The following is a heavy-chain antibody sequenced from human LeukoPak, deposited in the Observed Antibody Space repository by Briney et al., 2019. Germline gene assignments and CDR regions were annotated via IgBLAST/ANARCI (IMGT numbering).Heavy chain of an antibody. CDR3: ARDGILTGYYMDAFDI. D-gene: IGHD3-9*01. Sequence: GGSLRLSCAVSGFTFSSYSMNWVRQAPGKGLGWVSSISSSSSYIYYADSVKGRSTISRDNAKNSLYLQMNSLRAEDTAVYYCARDGILTGYYMDAFDIWGQGTMVTVSS. J-gene: IGHJ3*02. CDR1: GFTFSSYS. CDR2: ISSSSSYI. V-gene: IGHV3-21*01.